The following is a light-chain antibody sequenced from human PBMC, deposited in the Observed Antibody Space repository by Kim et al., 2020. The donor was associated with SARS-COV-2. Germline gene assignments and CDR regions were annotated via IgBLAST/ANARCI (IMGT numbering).Light chain of an antibody. Sequence: EIALTQSPATMSLSPGERATLSCRASQSVSTYLAWYQQKPGQAPRLLIYDVSNRVTGIPARFSGSGSGTDFTLTISSLAPEDFAIYYCQQRSSWPTFGQGTKLEI. V-gene: IGKV3-11*01. J-gene: IGKJ2*01. CDR3: QQRSSWPT. CDR1: QSVSTY. CDR2: DVS.